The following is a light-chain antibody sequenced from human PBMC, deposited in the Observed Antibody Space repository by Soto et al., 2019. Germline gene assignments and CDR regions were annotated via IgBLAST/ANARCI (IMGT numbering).Light chain of an antibody. J-gene: IGKJ1*01. V-gene: IGKV1-5*01. CDR1: QTVERW. CDR3: QQYKDSMWT. CDR2: DVS. Sequence: DIQMTQSPSTLSASVGDRVTITCRTSQTVERWLAWYQQKPGIAPSLLISDVSSLERGVPSRFSGSGSATEFTLTISGLQPDDFATYYCQQYKDSMWTFGQGTKV.